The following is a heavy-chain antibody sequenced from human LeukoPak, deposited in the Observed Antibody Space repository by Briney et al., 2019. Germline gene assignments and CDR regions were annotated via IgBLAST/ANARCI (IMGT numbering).Heavy chain of an antibody. V-gene: IGHV3-11*01. J-gene: IGHJ4*02. CDR2: ISRSGSTK. CDR3: ASELIAARFDY. D-gene: IGHD6-13*01. CDR1: GFTFSDYN. Sequence: GGSLRLSCAASGFTFSDYNMRWIRQAPGKGLEWVSSISRSGSTKYYADSVKGRFTISRDNAKNSLFLQMNSLRAEDTAVYYCASELIAARFDYWGQGTLVTVSS.